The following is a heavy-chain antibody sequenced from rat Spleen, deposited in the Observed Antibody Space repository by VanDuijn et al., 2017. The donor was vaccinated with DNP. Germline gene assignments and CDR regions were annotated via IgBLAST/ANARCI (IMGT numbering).Heavy chain of an antibody. Sequence: EVQLQESGPGLVKPSQSLSLTCSVTGYSITGNYWGWIRKFPGNKMEWIGHISASGSATYNPSLKSRFSITRDTSKNQFFLQLNSVTTEDTATYYCARYTAYLDYWGQVVMVTVSS. CDR3: ARYTAYLDY. D-gene: IGHD1-11*01. V-gene: IGHV3-1*01. CDR1: GYSITGNY. J-gene: IGHJ2*01. CDR2: ISASGSA.